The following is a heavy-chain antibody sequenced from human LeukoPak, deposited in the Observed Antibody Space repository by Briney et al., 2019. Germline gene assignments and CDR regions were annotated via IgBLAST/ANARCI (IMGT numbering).Heavy chain of an antibody. J-gene: IGHJ6*02. Sequence: GESLKISCKGSGYSFTSYWIGWVRQMPRKGLEWMGIIYPGDSDTRYSPSFQGQVTISADKSISTAYLQWSSLKASDTAMYYCARWICSSTSCHYYYYGMDVWGQGTTVTVSS. CDR3: ARWICSSTSCHYYYYGMDV. CDR1: GYSFTSYW. V-gene: IGHV5-51*01. D-gene: IGHD2-2*01. CDR2: IYPGDSDT.